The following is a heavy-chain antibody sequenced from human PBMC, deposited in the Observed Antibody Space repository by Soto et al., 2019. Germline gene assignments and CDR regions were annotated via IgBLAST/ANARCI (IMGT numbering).Heavy chain of an antibody. CDR2: VSASGGYT. CDR1: GFTFSNSA. Sequence: GGSLRLSCGASGFTFSNSAMNWVRQALGKGLERISTVSASGGYTYYADSVKGRFTISRDNSKNTLYLQMTSLRAEDTAIYYCVRGVNNWNPAGFDYWGKGTLVTVSS. D-gene: IGHD1-20*01. CDR3: VRGVNNWNPAGFDY. V-gene: IGHV3-23*01. J-gene: IGHJ4*02.